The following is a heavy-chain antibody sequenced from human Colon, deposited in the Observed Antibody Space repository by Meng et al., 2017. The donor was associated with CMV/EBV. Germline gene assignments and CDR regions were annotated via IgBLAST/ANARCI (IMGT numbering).Heavy chain of an antibody. CDR3: TRALVLTGYYSGH. Sequence: GGSLRLSCTASGFTFGDYAMNWVRQAPGKGLEWVGFIRSKAYGGTTEFAASVKGRFTISRDDSKSIAYLQMDSLETEDTAVYYCTRALVLTGYYSGHWGQGTLVTVSS. CDR2: IRSKAYGGTT. CDR1: GFTFGDYA. J-gene: IGHJ4*02. D-gene: IGHD3-9*01. V-gene: IGHV3-49*04.